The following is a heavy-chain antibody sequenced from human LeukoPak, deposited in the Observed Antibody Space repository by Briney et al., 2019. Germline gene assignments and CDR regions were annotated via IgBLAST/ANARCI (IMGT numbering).Heavy chain of an antibody. Sequence: SETLSLTCGDYGGSFSGYYWSWLRQPPGKGLEWLGEINHSGSTNYNPSLKSRVTISVDTSKNQFSLKLSSVTAADTAVYYCARLRRYFDWLPKTYYFDYWGQGTLVTVSS. CDR2: INHSGST. D-gene: IGHD3-9*01. CDR3: ARLRRYFDWLPKTYYFDY. J-gene: IGHJ4*02. V-gene: IGHV4-34*01. CDR1: GGSFSGYY.